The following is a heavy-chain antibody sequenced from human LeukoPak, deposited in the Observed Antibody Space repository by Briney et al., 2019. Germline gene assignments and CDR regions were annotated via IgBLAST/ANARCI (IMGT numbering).Heavy chain of an antibody. CDR2: IIPIFGTA. D-gene: IGHD6-6*01. V-gene: IGHV1-69*13. J-gene: IGHJ4*02. CDR3: AREPVGYCSSSPPDY. Sequence: ASVTVSCTASGGTFSSYAISWVRQAPGQGLEWMGGIIPIFGTANYAQKFQGRVTITADESTSTAYMELSSLRSEDTAVYYCAREPVGYCSSSPPDYWGQGTLVTVSS. CDR1: GGTFSSYA.